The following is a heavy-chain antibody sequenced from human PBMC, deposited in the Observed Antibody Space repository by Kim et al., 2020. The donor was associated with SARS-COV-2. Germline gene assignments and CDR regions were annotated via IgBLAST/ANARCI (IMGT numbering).Heavy chain of an antibody. Sequence: GGSLRLSCAASGFTFSSYWMSWVRQAPGKGLEWVANINQDGSEKYYVDSVKGRFTISRDNAKNSLYLQMNSLRAEDTALYYCARVYSGSYYLFDYWGQGTLVTVSS. CDR2: INQDGSEK. J-gene: IGHJ4*02. CDR1: GFTFSSYW. D-gene: IGHD1-26*01. CDR3: ARVYSGSYYLFDY. V-gene: IGHV3-7*03.